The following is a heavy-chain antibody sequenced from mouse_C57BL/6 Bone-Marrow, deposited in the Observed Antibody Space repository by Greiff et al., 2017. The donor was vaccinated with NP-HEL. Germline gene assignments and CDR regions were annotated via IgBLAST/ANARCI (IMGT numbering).Heavy chain of an antibody. CDR3: ARPYGRFAY. D-gene: IGHD1-1*02. J-gene: IGHJ3*01. V-gene: IGHV1-64*01. Sequence: QVQLQQSGAELVKPGASVKLSCKASGYTFTSYWMHWVKQRPGQGLEWIGMIYPNSGSTNYNEKFKSKATLTVDTSSSTAYMQLSSLTSEDSAVYYCARPYGRFAYWGQGTLVTVSA. CDR2: IYPNSGST. CDR1: GYTFTSYW.